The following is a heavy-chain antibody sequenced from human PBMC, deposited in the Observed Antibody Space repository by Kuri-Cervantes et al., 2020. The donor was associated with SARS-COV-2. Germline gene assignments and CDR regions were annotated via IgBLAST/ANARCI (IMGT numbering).Heavy chain of an antibody. CDR3: PRGRDFNY. V-gene: IGHV4-59*10. CDR2: IYTSGST. D-gene: IGHD3/OR15-3a*01. CDR1: GGSFSGYY. J-gene: IGHJ4*02. Sequence: SETLSLTCAVYGGSFSGYYWSWIQQTAGKGLEWLGRIYTSGSTNYNPSLKSRVTMSVDMSKNQLSLKLSSVTADDTAVYYCPRGRDFNYWGQGIQVTVSS.